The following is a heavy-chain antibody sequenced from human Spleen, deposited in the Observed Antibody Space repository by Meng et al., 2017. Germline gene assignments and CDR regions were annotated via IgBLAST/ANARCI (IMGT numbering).Heavy chain of an antibody. D-gene: IGHD6-13*01. CDR3: ARVVLGFPGQQLVLGAFDI. V-gene: IGHV6-1*01. Sequence: SQTLSLTCAISGDSVSSNSAAWNWIRQSPSRGLEWLGRTYYRSKWYNDYAVSVKSRITINPDTSKNQFTLQLNSVTPEDTAVYYCARVVLGFPGQQLVLGAFDIWGQGTMVTVSS. CDR2: TYYRSKWYN. J-gene: IGHJ3*02. CDR1: GDSVSSNSAA.